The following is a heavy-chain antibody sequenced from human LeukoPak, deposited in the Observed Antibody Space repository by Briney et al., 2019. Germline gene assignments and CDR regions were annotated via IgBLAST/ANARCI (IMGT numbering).Heavy chain of an antibody. Sequence: ASVKVSCKVSGYTLTELSMHWVRQAPGKGLERMGGFDPEDGETIYAQKFQGRVTMTEDTSTDTAYMELSSLRSEDTAVYYCATSIVGATHFDYWGQGTLVTVSS. D-gene: IGHD1-26*01. J-gene: IGHJ4*02. CDR3: ATSIVGATHFDY. V-gene: IGHV1-24*01. CDR1: GYTLTELS. CDR2: FDPEDGET.